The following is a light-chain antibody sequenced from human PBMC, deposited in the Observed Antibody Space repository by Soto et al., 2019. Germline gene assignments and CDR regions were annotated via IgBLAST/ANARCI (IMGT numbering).Light chain of an antibody. Sequence: RSPITLSLSTWERATLSCRASQTVRKNYLACYQHIPCHAPRLLIYDASSRATGIPDRFSGGGSGTDFTLTLSRLEPEDFAVYYCQQFSSYPLTFAGGTKVAIK. V-gene: IGKV3-20*01. CDR1: QTVRKNY. CDR3: QQFSSYPLT. CDR2: DAS. J-gene: IGKJ4*01.